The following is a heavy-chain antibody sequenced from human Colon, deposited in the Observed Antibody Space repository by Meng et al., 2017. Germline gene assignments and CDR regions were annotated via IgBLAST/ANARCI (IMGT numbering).Heavy chain of an antibody. D-gene: IGHD1-7*01. CDR2: FYDSEDT. Sequence: SETLSLTCTVSGGSMSGSYWSWIRQLPAKGLEWIAYFYDSEDTSYNPSLKSRVTIPLDMSRNQFSLRLSSVTAADTTIYYCARHPRVAPSQNYNFDYWGQGSLVTVSS. CDR1: GGSMSGSY. CDR3: ARHPRVAPSQNYNFDY. V-gene: IGHV4-59*01. J-gene: IGHJ4*02.